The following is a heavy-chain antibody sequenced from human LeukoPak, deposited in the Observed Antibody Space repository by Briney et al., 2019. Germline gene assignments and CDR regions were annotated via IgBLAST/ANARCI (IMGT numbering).Heavy chain of an antibody. CDR3: ARGVRGGDYSNSGDYYMDV. Sequence: SDSLSLTWAVYGGSFSGFYWSWIRQPPGKGLEWIGEIIHSGSTNYNPSLKSRITISVDTSKNQFSLKLRSVTAADTAVYYCARGVRGGDYSNSGDYYMDVWGKGTTVTVSS. V-gene: IGHV4-34*01. J-gene: IGHJ6*03. CDR2: IIHSGST. D-gene: IGHD4-11*01. CDR1: GGSFSGFY.